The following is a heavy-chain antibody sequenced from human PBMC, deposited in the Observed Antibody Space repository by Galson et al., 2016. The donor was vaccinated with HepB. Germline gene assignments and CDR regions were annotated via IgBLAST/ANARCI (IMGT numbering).Heavy chain of an antibody. Sequence: SLRLSCAASGFTFTRHAMHWVRQAPGKGLDWVAVISDDGTNKFYADSVKARFTISRDNFKNTLYLQMVSLSAEDTAVYYCARDKYFGYQELPANPMVRGVNRYLGWFDPWGRGTMVTVSS. V-gene: IGHV3-30-3*01. CDR2: ISDDGTNK. D-gene: IGHD3-10*01. CDR3: ARDKYFGYQELPANPMVRGVNRYLGWFDP. CDR1: GFTFTRHA. J-gene: IGHJ5*01.